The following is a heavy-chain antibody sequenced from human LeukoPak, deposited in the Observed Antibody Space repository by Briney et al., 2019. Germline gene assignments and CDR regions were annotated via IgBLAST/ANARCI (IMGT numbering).Heavy chain of an antibody. CDR3: ARDPFIAAAGNFGY. CDR2: IYYSGST. D-gene: IGHD6-13*01. J-gene: IGHJ4*02. CDR1: GGSISSSSYY. Sequence: SETLSLTCTVSGGSISSSSYYWGWIRQPPGKGLEWIGSIYYSGSTYYNPSLKSRVTISVDTSKNQFSLKLSSVTAADTAVYYCARDPFIAAAGNFGYWGQGTLVTVSS. V-gene: IGHV4-39*07.